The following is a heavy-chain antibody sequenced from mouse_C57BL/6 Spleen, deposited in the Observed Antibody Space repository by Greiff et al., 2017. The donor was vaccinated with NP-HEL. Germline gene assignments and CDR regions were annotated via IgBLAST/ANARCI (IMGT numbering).Heavy chain of an antibody. J-gene: IGHJ2*01. Sequence: VQLQQSGPELVKPGASVKISCKASGYAFSSSWMNWVKQRPGKGLEWIGRIYPGDGDTNYNGKFKGKATLTADKSSSTAYMQLSSLTSEDSAVYFCARSPYYGYYFDYWGQGTTLTVSS. CDR3: ARSPYYGYYFDY. V-gene: IGHV1-82*01. CDR1: GYAFSSSW. D-gene: IGHD1-1*01. CDR2: IYPGDGDT.